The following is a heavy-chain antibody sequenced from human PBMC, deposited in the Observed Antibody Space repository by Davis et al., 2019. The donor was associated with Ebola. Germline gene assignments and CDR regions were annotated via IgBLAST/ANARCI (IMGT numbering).Heavy chain of an antibody. D-gene: IGHD2-8*01. J-gene: IGHJ4*02. Sequence: AASVKVSCKATGYTFTNYDINWVRQATGQGLEWMGWMNPSSTNTDYAQKFQGRLTMTRNASISTAYMELSSLRSEDTAVYYCARDNVRGGLDYWGQGTLVTVSS. V-gene: IGHV1-8*01. CDR1: GYTFTNYD. CDR3: ARDNVRGGLDY. CDR2: MNPSSTNT.